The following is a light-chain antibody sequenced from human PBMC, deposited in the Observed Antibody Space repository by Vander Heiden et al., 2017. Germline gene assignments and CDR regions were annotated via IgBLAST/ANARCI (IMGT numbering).Light chain of an antibody. CDR3: NSRDSSGNPVV. J-gene: IGLJ2*01. Sequence: SSELTQAPAVSVALGQTVRITCQGDSLRSYYASWYQQKPGQAPVLVIYGKNNRPSGNPDRFSGSSSGNTASLTITGAQAEDEADYYCNSRDSSGNPVVFGGGTKLTAL. CDR1: SLRSYY. V-gene: IGLV3-19*01. CDR2: GKN.